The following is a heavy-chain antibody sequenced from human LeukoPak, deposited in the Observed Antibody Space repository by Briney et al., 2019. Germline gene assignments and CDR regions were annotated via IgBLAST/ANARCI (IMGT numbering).Heavy chain of an antibody. Sequence: PGGSLRLSCAASGFTFSNYNMNWVRQAPGKGLEWVSYISSSSSTIYYADSVKGRFAISRDNAKNSLYLQMNSLRAEDTAVYYCARDLYRIVVVPHYFDYWGQGTLVTVSS. D-gene: IGHD3-22*01. J-gene: IGHJ4*02. CDR2: ISSSSSTI. CDR3: ARDLYRIVVVPHYFDY. CDR1: GFTFSNYN. V-gene: IGHV3-48*01.